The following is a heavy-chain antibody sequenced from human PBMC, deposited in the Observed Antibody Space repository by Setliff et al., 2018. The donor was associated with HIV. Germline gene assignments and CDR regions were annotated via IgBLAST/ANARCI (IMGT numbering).Heavy chain of an antibody. Sequence: SVKVSCKASGGTFSNYGMSWVRQAPGQGLEWMGGIIPISGTAKYSHKFQGRVTITKDTSASTAYMELSSLTSEDTAVYYCARESSSGYRYFDYWGQGTLVTVSS. D-gene: IGHD3-22*01. CDR2: IIPISGTA. CDR3: ARESSSGYRYFDY. V-gene: IGHV1-69*05. CDR1: GGTFSNYG. J-gene: IGHJ4*02.